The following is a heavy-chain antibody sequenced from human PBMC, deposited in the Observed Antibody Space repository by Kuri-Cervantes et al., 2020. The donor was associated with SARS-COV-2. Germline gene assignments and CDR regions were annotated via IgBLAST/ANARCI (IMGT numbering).Heavy chain of an antibody. J-gene: IGHJ4*02. CDR2: ISGSGGST. V-gene: IGHV3-23*01. Sequence: ETLSLTCAASGFTFSSYAMSWVRQAPGKGLEWVSAISGSGGSTYYADSVKGRFTISRDNSKNTLYLQMNSLRAEDTAVYYCARTEVDTAMDNYWGQGTLVTVSS. CDR1: GFTFSSYA. D-gene: IGHD5-18*01. CDR3: ARTEVDTAMDNY.